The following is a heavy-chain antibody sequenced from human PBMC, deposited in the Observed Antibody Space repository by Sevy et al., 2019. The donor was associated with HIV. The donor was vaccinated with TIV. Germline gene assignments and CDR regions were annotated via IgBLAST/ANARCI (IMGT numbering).Heavy chain of an antibody. J-gene: IGHJ3*02. CDR2: IWYDRSNK. V-gene: IGHV3-33*01. CDR1: GFTFSSYG. D-gene: IGHD3-22*01. CDR3: AREQVVINAPAFDI. Sequence: GGSLRLSCAASGFTFSSYGMHWVRQAPGKGLEWVAVIWYDRSNKYYADSVKGRFTISRDNSKNTLYLQMNSLRAEDTAVYYCAREQVVINAPAFDIWGQGTMVTVSS.